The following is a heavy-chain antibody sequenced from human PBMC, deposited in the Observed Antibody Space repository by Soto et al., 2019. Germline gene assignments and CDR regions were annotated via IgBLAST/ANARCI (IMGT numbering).Heavy chain of an antibody. CDR2: IYHSGST. CDR3: ASSYDGSGSSGGY. Sequence: QVQLQESGPGLVKPSGTLSLTCAVSGGSISSSNWWSWVRQPPGKGLEWIGEIYHSGSTNYNPSPKRRVTISVDKSKHPFSLKLSSVTAADTAVYYCASSYDGSGSSGGYWGQGTLVTVSS. V-gene: IGHV4-4*02. D-gene: IGHD3-10*01. J-gene: IGHJ4*02. CDR1: GGSISSSNW.